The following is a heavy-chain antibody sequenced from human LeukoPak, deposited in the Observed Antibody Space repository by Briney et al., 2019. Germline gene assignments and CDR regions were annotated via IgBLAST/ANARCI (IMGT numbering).Heavy chain of an antibody. J-gene: IGHJ4*02. CDR1: GGSINNYY. CDR2: IYYRGST. V-gene: IGHV4-59*01. D-gene: IGHD4-17*01. Sequence: SETLSLTCTVSGGSINNYYWSWIRQPPGKGLEWIGYIYYRGSTNYNPSLKSRVSFSVDTSKNQFSLKLNSVTAADTAVYYCARGGDYGDLRYFDYWGQGTLVTVSS. CDR3: ARGGDYGDLRYFDY.